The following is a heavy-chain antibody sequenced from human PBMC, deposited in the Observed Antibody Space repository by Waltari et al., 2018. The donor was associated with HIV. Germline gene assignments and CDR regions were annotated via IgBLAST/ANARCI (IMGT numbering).Heavy chain of an antibody. CDR1: GFTFGDYA. D-gene: IGHD3-22*01. J-gene: IGHJ4*02. Sequence: TASGFTFGDYAMSWFRQAPGKGLEWVGFIRSKAYGGTTEYAASVKGRFTISRDDSKSIAYLQMNSLKTEDTAVYYCTRDRYYYDSSGSFIPLGYWGQGTLVTVSS. V-gene: IGHV3-49*03. CDR2: IRSKAYGGTT. CDR3: TRDRYYYDSSGSFIPLGY.